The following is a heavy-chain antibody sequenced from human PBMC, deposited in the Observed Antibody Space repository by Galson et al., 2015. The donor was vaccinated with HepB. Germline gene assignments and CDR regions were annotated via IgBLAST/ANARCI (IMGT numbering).Heavy chain of an antibody. CDR3: ARGGEAGFLEWLKENWFDP. D-gene: IGHD3-3*01. V-gene: IGHV1-8*01. CDR1: GYTFTSYD. Sequence: SVKVSCKASGYTFTSYDINWVRQATGQGLEWMGWMNPNSGNTGYAQKFQGRVTMTRNTSISTAYMELSSLRSEDTAVYYCARGGEAGFLEWLKENWFDPWGQGTLVTVSS. CDR2: MNPNSGNT. J-gene: IGHJ5*02.